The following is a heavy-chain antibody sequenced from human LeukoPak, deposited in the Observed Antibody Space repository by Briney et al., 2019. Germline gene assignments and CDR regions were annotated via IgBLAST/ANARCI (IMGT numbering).Heavy chain of an antibody. CDR2: IIPIFGRA. J-gene: IGHJ6*03. CDR1: GDTISAYS. Sequence: ASVKVSCKAAGDTISAYSLNWVRQAPGQGLEWMGGIIPIFGRAYYAQSFQGRVTITADKSTSTAYMELSSLGSEDSAIYYCAKGRGRLYVNRGVYNYHYYMEVWGTGTTVIVS. D-gene: IGHD3-10*01. V-gene: IGHV1-69*06. CDR3: AKGRGRLYVNRGVYNYHYYMEV.